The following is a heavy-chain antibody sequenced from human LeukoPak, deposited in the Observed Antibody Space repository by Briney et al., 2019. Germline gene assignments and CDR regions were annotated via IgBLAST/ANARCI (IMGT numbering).Heavy chain of an antibody. V-gene: IGHV4-39*07. CDR3: VRDDYGDYTRRFDP. Sequence: PSETLSLTCTVSGGSISSSRYYWGWVRQPRGKGLEWIASISYSGSSYYNPSLKSRVTISVDTSKNQVSLQLSSVTAADTAVYYCVRDDYGDYTRRFDPWGQGTLVTVSS. J-gene: IGHJ5*02. CDR2: ISYSGSS. CDR1: GGSISSSRYY. D-gene: IGHD4-17*01.